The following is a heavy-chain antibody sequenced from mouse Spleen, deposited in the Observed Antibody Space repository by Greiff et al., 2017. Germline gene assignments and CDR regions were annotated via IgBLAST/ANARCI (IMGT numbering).Heavy chain of an antibody. Sequence: EVQLQQSGPELVKPGASVKISCKASGYSFTGYYMNWVKQSPEKSLEWIGEINPSTGGTTYNQKFKAKATLTVDKSSSTAYMQLKSLTSEDSAVYYCARVRRYYFDYWGQGTTLTVSS. CDR1: GYSFTGYY. D-gene: IGHD2-14*01. CDR2: INPSTGGT. CDR3: ARVRRYYFDY. J-gene: IGHJ2*01. V-gene: IGHV1-42*01.